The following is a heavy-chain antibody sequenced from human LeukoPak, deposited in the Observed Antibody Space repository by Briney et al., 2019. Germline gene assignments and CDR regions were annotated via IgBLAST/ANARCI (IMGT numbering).Heavy chain of an antibody. V-gene: IGHV4-59*12. CDR2: IYYSGST. CDR3: ASFGDYVAFDY. J-gene: IGHJ4*02. Sequence: PSETLSLTCTVSGGSISSYYWNWIRQPPGKELEWIGYIYYSGSTNYNPSLKSRVTISVDKSKNQFSLKLSSVTAADTAVYYCASFGDYVAFDYWGQGTLVTVSS. CDR1: GGSISSYY. D-gene: IGHD4-17*01.